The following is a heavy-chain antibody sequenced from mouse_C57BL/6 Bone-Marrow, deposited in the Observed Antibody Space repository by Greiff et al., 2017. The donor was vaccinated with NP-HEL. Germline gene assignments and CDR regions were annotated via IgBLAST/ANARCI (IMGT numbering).Heavy chain of an antibody. CDR2: ISDGGSYT. CDR1: GFTFSSYA. J-gene: IGHJ4*01. Sequence: EVQLVESGGGLVKPGGSLKLSCAASGFTFSSYAMPWVRQTPEKRLEWVATISDGGSYTYYPDNVKGRFTISRDNAKNNLYLQMSHLKSEDTAMYYCAVMDYWGQGTSVTVSS. V-gene: IGHV5-4*01. CDR3: AVMDY.